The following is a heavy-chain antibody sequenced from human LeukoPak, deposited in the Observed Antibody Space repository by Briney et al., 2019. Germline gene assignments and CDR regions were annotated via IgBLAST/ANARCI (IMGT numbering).Heavy chain of an antibody. Sequence: PGGSLRLSCAASGFSFSNYWMEWVRQAPGEGLVWVSRINSDGRVTAYADSVKGRFTISRDNAKNTLYLQMNSLRAEDTAVYYCARDLFGSSRDCWGQGILVTVSS. D-gene: IGHD3-10*01. CDR2: INSDGRVT. J-gene: IGHJ4*02. CDR1: GFSFSNYW. V-gene: IGHV3-74*01. CDR3: ARDLFGSSRDC.